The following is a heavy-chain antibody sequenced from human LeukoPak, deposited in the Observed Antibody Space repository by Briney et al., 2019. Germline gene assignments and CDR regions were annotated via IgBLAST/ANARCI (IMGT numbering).Heavy chain of an antibody. V-gene: IGHV3-23*01. CDR1: GFTFRSYA. CDR2: LSGSGDST. Sequence: PGGSLRLSCAASGFTFRSYAMSWVRQAPGRGLEWVSALSGSGDSTYYADSVKGRFIISRDNSRNTLNLQMNSLRAEDTAVYFCAKGDDYGDYDEFDYWGQGTLVTVSS. CDR3: AKGDDYGDYDEFDY. J-gene: IGHJ4*02. D-gene: IGHD4-17*01.